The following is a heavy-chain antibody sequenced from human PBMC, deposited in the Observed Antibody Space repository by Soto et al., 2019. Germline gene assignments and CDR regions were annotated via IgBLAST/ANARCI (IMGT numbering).Heavy chain of an antibody. J-gene: IGHJ6*02. CDR1: GGSFGGYF. CDR3: ARQGAVTVMFYYHGMDV. V-gene: IGHV4-34*02. D-gene: IGHD2-21*02. Sequence: QVQLQQWGAGLLKPSETLSLTCNVYGGSFGGYFWSWIRQPPGKGLEWIGEINHGEITNYNPSLKSRITISVDTSKNQFSLKLSSVTAADAAVYYCARQGAVTVMFYYHGMDVWGQGTSVTVSS. CDR2: INHGEIT.